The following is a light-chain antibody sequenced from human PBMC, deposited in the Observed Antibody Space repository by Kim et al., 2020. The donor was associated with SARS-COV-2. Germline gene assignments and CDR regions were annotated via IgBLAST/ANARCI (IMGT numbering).Light chain of an antibody. CDR3: QVWDSSDDHNYV. J-gene: IGLJ1*01. CDR2: YNS. CDR1: KIGNFG. V-gene: IGLV3-21*04. Sequence: PGSPATITCGGDKIGNFGVKCYQQWPGKAPLLVLKYNSDRPSGIPDRLSGSTSGDTDTLIISRVGAGDEADYYCQVWDSSDDHNYVFGTGTKLTVL.